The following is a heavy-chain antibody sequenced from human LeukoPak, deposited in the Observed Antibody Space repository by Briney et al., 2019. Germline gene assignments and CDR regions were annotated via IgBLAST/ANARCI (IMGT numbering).Heavy chain of an antibody. J-gene: IGHJ4*02. D-gene: IGHD6-13*01. CDR3: VRDFVAAAGRYDY. V-gene: IGHV3-21*01. CDR1: GSTFSSYS. Sequence: GGSLRLSCAASGSTFSSYSMNGVRQAPGKGLEWVSSISSGSSYIYYADSVKGRFTISRDNAKNSLYLQMNSLRAEDTAVYYCVRDFVAAAGRYDYWGQGTLVTVSS. CDR2: ISSGSSYI.